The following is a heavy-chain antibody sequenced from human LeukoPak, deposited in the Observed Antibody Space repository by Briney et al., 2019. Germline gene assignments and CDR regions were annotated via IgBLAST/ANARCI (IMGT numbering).Heavy chain of an antibody. CDR2: ISSSSSTI. V-gene: IGHV3-48*01. CDR3: ARDYLGGTDY. Sequence: GGTLRLSCAASGFTFSSYDMSWVRQAPGKGLEWVSYISSSSSTIYYADSVKGRFTISRDNAKNSLYLQMNSLRAEDTAVYYCARDYLGGTDYWGQGTLVTVSS. CDR1: GFTFSSYD. J-gene: IGHJ4*02. D-gene: IGHD3-16*01.